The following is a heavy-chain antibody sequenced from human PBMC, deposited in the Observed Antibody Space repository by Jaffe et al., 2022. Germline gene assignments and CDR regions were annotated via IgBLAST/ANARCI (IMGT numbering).Heavy chain of an antibody. D-gene: IGHD4-17*01. V-gene: IGHV3-7*01. CDR3: ARERGVRYGDPSSVVRPALQNYYYYYMDV. J-gene: IGHJ6*03. CDR2: IKQDGSEK. CDR1: GFTFSSYW. Sequence: EVQLVESGGGLVQPGGSLRLSCAASGFTFSSYWMSWVRQAPGKGLEWVANIKQDGSEKYYVDSVKGRFTISRDNAKNSLYLQMNSLRAEDTAVYYCARERGVRYGDPSSVVRPALQNYYYYYMDVWGKGTTVTVSS.